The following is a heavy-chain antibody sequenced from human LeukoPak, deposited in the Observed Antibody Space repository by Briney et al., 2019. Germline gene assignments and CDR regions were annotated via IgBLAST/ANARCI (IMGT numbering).Heavy chain of an antibody. CDR1: GGSISSYY. CDR2: IYYSGYT. CDR3: ARGRKTDSSSWYLGPGGIYFDY. Sequence: PSETLSLTCTVSGGSISSYYWSWIRQPPGQGLEWIGYIYYSGYTNYNPSLKSRVTISVDTSKNQFSLKLSSVTAADTAVYYCARGRKTDSSSWYLGPGGIYFDYWGQGTLVTVSS. J-gene: IGHJ4*02. D-gene: IGHD6-13*01. V-gene: IGHV4-59*01.